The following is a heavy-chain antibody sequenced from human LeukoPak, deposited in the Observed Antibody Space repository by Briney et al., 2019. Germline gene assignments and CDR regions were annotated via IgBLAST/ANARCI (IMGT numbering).Heavy chain of an antibody. CDR1: GGSISSYY. V-gene: IGHV4-59*01. Sequence: PSETLSLTCTVSGGSISSYYWSWIRQPPGKGLEGIGYIYYSGSTNYNPSLKSRVTISVDTSKNQFSLKLSSVTAADTAVYYCARTPIEMATTYYFDYWGQGTLVTVSS. D-gene: IGHD5-24*01. J-gene: IGHJ4*02. CDR3: ARTPIEMATTYYFDY. CDR2: IYYSGST.